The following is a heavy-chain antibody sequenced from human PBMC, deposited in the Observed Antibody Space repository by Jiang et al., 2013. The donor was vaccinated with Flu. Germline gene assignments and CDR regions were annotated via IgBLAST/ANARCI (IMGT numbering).Heavy chain of an antibody. V-gene: IGHV4-61*02. Sequence: GSGLVKPSQTLSLTCTVSGGSISSGSYYWSWIRQPAGRGLEWIGRIYTSGSTNYNPSLKSRVTISVDTSKNQFSLKLSSVTAADTAVYYCARDMAAAGTTLFDYWGQGTLVTVSS. CDR2: IYTSGST. D-gene: IGHD6-13*01. CDR1: GGSISSGSYY. CDR3: ARDMAAAGTTLFDY. J-gene: IGHJ4*02.